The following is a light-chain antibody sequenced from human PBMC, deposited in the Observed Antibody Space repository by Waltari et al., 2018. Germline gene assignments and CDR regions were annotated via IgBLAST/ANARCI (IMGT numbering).Light chain of an antibody. CDR2: GES. J-gene: IGKJ4*02. CDR1: PSINNY. CDR3: QQSSSTLLT. V-gene: IGKV1-39*01. Sequence: DIQMTQSPSSLAASVGARVPLTCRESPSINNYLNWYQQKPRKAPKLLVYGESNLQSGVPARFSGTGSGADFTLTISSLQPEDFATYFCQQSSSTLLTFGGGTKVEIK.